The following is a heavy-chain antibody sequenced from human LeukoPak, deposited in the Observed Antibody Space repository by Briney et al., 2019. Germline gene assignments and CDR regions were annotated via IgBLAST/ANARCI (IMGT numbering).Heavy chain of an antibody. Sequence: GGSLRLSCAASGFTFSSYAMSWVRQAPGKGLEWVSAISGSGGSTYYADSVKGRFTISRDNSKNTLYLQMNSLRAEDTAVYYCAKGGFYYDSSADGLFDYWGQGTLVTVSS. D-gene: IGHD3-22*01. J-gene: IGHJ4*02. CDR2: ISGSGGST. CDR3: AKGGFYYDSSADGLFDY. CDR1: GFTFSSYA. V-gene: IGHV3-23*01.